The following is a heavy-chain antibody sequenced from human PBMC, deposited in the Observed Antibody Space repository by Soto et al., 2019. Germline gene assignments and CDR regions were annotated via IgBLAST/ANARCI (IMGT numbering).Heavy chain of an antibody. D-gene: IGHD6-19*01. Sequence: WGSLRLSCAASGFTFSSYWMHWVRQAPGKGLVWVSRINSDGSSTSYADSVKGRFTISRDNAKNTLYLQMNSLRAEDTAVYYCARGASYSSGWYRTPPFFDYWGKGTLVTVSP. V-gene: IGHV3-74*01. CDR2: INSDGSST. J-gene: IGHJ4*02. CDR3: ARGASYSSGWYRTPPFFDY. CDR1: GFTFSSYW.